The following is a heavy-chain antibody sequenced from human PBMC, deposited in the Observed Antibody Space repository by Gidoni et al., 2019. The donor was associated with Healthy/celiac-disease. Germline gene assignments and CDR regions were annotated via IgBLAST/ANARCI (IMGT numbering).Heavy chain of an antibody. CDR2: INPSGGST. D-gene: IGHD5-18*01. CDR3: ARLDTAMATYFDY. V-gene: IGHV1-46*01. J-gene: IGHJ4*02. Sequence: QLQLLQSGAAVKKPGSSVTVSCKASGYTFTSYYMHWVRQAPGQGLEWMGIINPSGGSTSYAQKFQGRVTMTRDTSTSTVYMELSSLRSEDTAVYYCARLDTAMATYFDYWGQGTLVTVSS. CDR1: GYTFTSYY.